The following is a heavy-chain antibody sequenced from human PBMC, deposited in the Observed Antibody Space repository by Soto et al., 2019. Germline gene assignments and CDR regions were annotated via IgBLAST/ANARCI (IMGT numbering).Heavy chain of an antibody. CDR1: GGSFSGYY. Sequence: SETLSLTCAVYGGSFSGYYWSWIRQPPGKGLEWIGEINHSGSTNYNPSLKSRVTISVDTSKNQFSLKLSSVTAADTAVYYCASQYFSDLWFGEGPYGMDVWGQGTTVTVSS. CDR2: INHSGST. CDR3: ASQYFSDLWFGEGPYGMDV. V-gene: IGHV4-34*01. J-gene: IGHJ6*02. D-gene: IGHD3-10*01.